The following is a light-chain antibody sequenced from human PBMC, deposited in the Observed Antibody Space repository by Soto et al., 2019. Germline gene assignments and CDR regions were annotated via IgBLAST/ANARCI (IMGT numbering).Light chain of an antibody. CDR3: QQYGSSPT. V-gene: IGKV3-20*01. CDR2: DVS. CDR1: QSVSSNY. J-gene: IGKJ1*01. Sequence: EIVLTQSPGTLSLSPGERATLSCRSSQSVSSNYLAWYQQKPDQAPRLVIYDVSGRATGIPDRFSGSGSGTDFSLTISRLGAEDFAVYCCQQYGSSPTFGQGTKVEIK.